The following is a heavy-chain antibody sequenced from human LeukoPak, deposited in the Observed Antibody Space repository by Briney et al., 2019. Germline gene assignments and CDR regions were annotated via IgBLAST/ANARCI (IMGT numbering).Heavy chain of an antibody. CDR1: GGSISSSSYY. D-gene: IGHD6-25*01. J-gene: IGHJ4*01. CDR3: AKSGGYGLIDY. CDR2: IYSSGST. V-gene: IGHV4-39*01. Sequence: PSETLSLTCTVSGGSISSSSYYWGWIRQPPGKGLEWIGSIYSSGSTYYNSSLKSRVTISIDTSKNQVSLKMSSVTAADTAVYCRAKSGGYGLIDYWGQGTLVTVSS.